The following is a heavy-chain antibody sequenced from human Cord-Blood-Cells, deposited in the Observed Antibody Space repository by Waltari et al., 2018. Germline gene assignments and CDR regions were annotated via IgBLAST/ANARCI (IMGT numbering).Heavy chain of an antibody. Sequence: EVQLVQSGAEVKKPGESLKISCKGSGYSVTSYWIGWVRQLPGKGLEWMGIIYPGDSDTRYSPSFQGQVTISADKSISTAYLQWSSLKASDTAMYYCARHGRVSIAARLDAFDIWGQGTMVTVSS. J-gene: IGHJ3*02. D-gene: IGHD6-6*01. CDR2: IYPGDSDT. CDR3: ARHGRVSIAARLDAFDI. CDR1: GYSVTSYW. V-gene: IGHV5-51*01.